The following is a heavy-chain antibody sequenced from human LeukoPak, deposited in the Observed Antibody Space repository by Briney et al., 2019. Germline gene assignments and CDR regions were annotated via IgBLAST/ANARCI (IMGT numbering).Heavy chain of an antibody. D-gene: IGHD6-13*01. V-gene: IGHV4-34*01. Sequence: SETLTLTCAVYGRPFSVYYWIWIRHPPGKGREWIGEINHSGSTNYNPSLKSRLTISVDTSKNQFSLKLSSVTAADTAVYYCARGTIAAAAGYNWFDPWGQGTLVTVSS. CDR2: INHSGST. CDR1: GRPFSVYY. CDR3: ARGTIAAAAGYNWFDP. J-gene: IGHJ5*02.